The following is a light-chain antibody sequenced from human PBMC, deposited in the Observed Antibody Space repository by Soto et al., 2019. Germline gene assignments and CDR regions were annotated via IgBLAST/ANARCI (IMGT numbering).Light chain of an antibody. CDR3: SAFTGTTYV. V-gene: IGLV2-14*03. CDR1: SSDVGGNKY. Sequence: QSALTQPASVSRSPVQSITISCTGTSSDVGGNKYVSWYQHYPGKAPKLMICDVSNRPSGVSNRFSGSKSGNTASLTISGLQAEDEADYYCSAFTGTTYVFGTGTKVTVL. J-gene: IGLJ1*01. CDR2: DVS.